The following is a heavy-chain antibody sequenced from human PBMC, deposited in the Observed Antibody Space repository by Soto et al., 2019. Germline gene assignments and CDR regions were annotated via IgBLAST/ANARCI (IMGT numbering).Heavy chain of an antibody. CDR3: ARDSSSWYIYYYYYCGMDV. D-gene: IGHD6-13*01. CDR2: IKQDGSEK. V-gene: IGHV3-7*01. J-gene: IGHJ6*02. Sequence: GGSLRLSCAASGFTFSSYRMSWVRQAPGKGLEWVANIKQDGSEKYYVDSVKGRFTISRDNAKNSLYLQMNSLRAEDTAVYYCARDSSSWYIYYYYYCGMDVWGQGTTVTVSS. CDR1: GFTFSSYR.